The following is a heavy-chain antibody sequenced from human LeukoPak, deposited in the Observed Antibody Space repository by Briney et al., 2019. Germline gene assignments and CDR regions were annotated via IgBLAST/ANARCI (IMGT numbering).Heavy chain of an antibody. CDR3: AREDYYDSCGYYLDC. V-gene: IGHV4-38-2*02. CDR1: GYSVSSGYY. J-gene: IGHJ4*02. CDR2: IYHSGST. Sequence: SETLSLTCTVSGYSVSSGYYWGWIRQSPGKGLEWIGSIYHSGSTYYSPSLRSRITISVDTSKNQFSLKLSSVTAADTAVYYCAREDYYDSCGYYLDCWGQGTLVTVSS. D-gene: IGHD3-22*01.